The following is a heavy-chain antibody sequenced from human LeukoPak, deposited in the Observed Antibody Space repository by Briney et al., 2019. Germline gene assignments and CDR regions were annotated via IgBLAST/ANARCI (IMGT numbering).Heavy chain of an antibody. V-gene: IGHV3-48*01. CDR3: ASLGCSSTSCYNY. CDR1: GFSFSTYS. D-gene: IGHD2-2*02. Sequence: AGGSLRLSCAASGFSFSTYSMNWVRQAPGKGLEWVSYISSSSTIYYADSVKGRFTISRDNAKNSLYLQMNSLRAEDTAVYYCASLGCSSTSCYNYWGQGTLVTVSS. CDR2: ISSSSTI. J-gene: IGHJ4*02.